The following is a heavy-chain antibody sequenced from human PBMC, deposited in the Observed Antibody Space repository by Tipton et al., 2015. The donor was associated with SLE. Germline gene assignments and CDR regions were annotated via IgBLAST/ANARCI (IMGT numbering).Heavy chain of an antibody. CDR1: GFTFSSYA. J-gene: IGHJ6*02. CDR2: IYVGGDT. Sequence: SLRLSCAASGFTFSSYAMGWVRQAPGKGLEWVSVIYVGGDTYYGDFVKGRFTISRDDSKNTLYLQMSSLRAEDTAIYYCGKGLNFDFWSGFGMDVWGQGTTVTVS. D-gene: IGHD3-3*01. CDR3: GKGLNFDFWSGFGMDV. V-gene: IGHV3-23*03.